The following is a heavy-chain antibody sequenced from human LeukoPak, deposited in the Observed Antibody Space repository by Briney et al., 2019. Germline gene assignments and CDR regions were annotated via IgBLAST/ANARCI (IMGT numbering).Heavy chain of an antibody. D-gene: IGHD3-10*01. V-gene: IGHV1-18*01. CDR1: GYTFTSYG. J-gene: IGHJ4*02. Sequence: ASVKVSCKASGYTFTSYGINWVRQAPGQGLEWTGWISAYNSNTNYAQKLQGRVTMTTDTSTSTAYMELRSLRSDDTAVYYCARGDYYGSGTYYKKTVDYWGQGTLVTVSS. CDR3: ARGDYYGSGTYYKKTVDY. CDR2: ISAYNSNT.